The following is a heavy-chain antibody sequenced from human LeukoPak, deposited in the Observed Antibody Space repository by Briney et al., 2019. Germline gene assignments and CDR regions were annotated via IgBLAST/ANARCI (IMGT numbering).Heavy chain of an antibody. V-gene: IGHV4-31*03. J-gene: IGHJ6*03. CDR3: ARVTTVTSRTYYYYYMDV. Sequence: SETLSLTCTVSGGSISSGGYYWSWIRQHPGKGLEWIGYIYYSGSTYYNPSLKSRVTISVDTSKNQFSLKLSSVTAADTAAYYCARVTTVTSRTYYYYYMDVWGKGTTVTVSS. CDR1: GGSISSGGYY. CDR2: IYYSGST. D-gene: IGHD4-11*01.